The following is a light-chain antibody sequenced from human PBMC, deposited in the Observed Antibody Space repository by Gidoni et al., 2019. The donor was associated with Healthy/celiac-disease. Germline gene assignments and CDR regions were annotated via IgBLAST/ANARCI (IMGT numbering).Light chain of an antibody. CDR2: LNSDGRP. CDR3: QTWGTGPRV. J-gene: IGLJ2*01. Sequence: QLVLTQSPSASASLGASVKLTCTLSSGHSSYAIAWHQQQPAKGPRYLMKLNSDGRPSKGDGIPDRFSGSSSGAERYLTISSLQSEDEADYYCQTWGTGPRVFGGGTKLTVL. V-gene: IGLV4-69*01. CDR1: SGHSSYA.